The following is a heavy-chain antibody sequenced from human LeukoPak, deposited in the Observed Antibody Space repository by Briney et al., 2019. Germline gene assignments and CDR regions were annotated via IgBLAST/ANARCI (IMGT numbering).Heavy chain of an antibody. CDR3: ARDTGNNYYGSGSYYDY. Sequence: SETLSLTCTVSGGSISSYYWSWIRQPAGKGLEWIGRIYTSGSTNYNPSLKSPVTMSVDTSKNQFSLKLSSVTAADTAVYYCARDTGNNYYGSGSYYDYWGQGTLVTVSS. D-gene: IGHD3-10*01. CDR1: GGSISSYY. V-gene: IGHV4-4*07. J-gene: IGHJ4*02. CDR2: IYTSGST.